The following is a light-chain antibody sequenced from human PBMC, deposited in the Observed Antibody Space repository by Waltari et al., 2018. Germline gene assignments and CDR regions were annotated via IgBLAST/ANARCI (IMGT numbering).Light chain of an antibody. Sequence: QSALTQPASVSGSPGQSITISCSGTGSDVGGYNYVSWYQQHPGKAPKLMIYDVSKRPSGVSNRFSGSKSRNTASLTISGLQAEYEADYYCNSYTSSNHWMFGGGTKLTVL. V-gene: IGLV2-14*01. CDR2: DVS. J-gene: IGLJ3*02. CDR3: NSYTSSNHWM. CDR1: GSDVGGYNY.